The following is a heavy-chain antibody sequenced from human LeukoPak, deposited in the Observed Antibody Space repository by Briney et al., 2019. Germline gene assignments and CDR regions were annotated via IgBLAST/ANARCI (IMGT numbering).Heavy chain of an antibody. CDR1: GGSISSYY. V-gene: IGHV4-4*07. CDR2: IYTSGST. J-gene: IGHJ4*02. CDR3: ARVWAGQWLVDY. D-gene: IGHD6-19*01. Sequence: SETLSLTCTVSGGSISSYYWSWIRQPAGKGLEWIGRIYTSGSTNYNPSLKSRVTISVDTPKNQFSLKLSSVTAADTAVYYCARVWAGQWLVDYWGQGTLVTVSS.